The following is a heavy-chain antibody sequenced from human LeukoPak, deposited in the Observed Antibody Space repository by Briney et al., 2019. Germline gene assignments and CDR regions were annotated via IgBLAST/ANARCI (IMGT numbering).Heavy chain of an antibody. CDR2: IIPILGIA. CDR1: GGTFSSYA. J-gene: IGHJ5*02. Sequence: ASVKVSCKAPGGTFSSYAISWVRQAPGQGLEWMGRIIPILGIANYAQKFQGRVTITADKSTSTAYMELSSLRSEDTAVYYCAREDSSSWYVWFDPWGQGTLVTVSS. V-gene: IGHV1-69*04. D-gene: IGHD6-13*01. CDR3: AREDSSSWYVWFDP.